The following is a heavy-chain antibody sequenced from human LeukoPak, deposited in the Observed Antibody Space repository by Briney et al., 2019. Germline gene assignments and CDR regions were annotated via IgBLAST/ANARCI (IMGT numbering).Heavy chain of an antibody. CDR1: GYSFTSYW. Sequence: GESLKISCKGSGYSFTSYWIGWVRQMPGKGLEWMGTIYPGDSDTRYSPSFQGQVTISADKSISTAYLQWSSLKASDTAMYYCASQTTSYYYDSSGYGAFDIWGQGTMVTVSS. V-gene: IGHV5-51*01. CDR3: ASQTTSYYYDSSGYGAFDI. CDR2: IYPGDSDT. D-gene: IGHD3-22*01. J-gene: IGHJ3*02.